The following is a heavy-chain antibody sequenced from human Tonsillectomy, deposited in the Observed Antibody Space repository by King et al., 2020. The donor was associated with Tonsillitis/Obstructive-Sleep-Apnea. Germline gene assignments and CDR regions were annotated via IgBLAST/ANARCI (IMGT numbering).Heavy chain of an antibody. CDR2: IGAYNGNT. CDR3: ARDAGDWLNYYCMDV. D-gene: IGHD2-21*01. J-gene: IGHJ6*02. CDR1: GYTFITYG. Sequence: VQLVESGAEVKKPGASVKVSCKASGYTFITYGISWVRQAPGQGLEWMGWIGAYNGNTNYAQKVQGRVSMTTDTSTSTAYMELRSLRSDDTAVYYCARDAGDWLNYYCMDVWGQGTTVSVSS. V-gene: IGHV1-18*01.